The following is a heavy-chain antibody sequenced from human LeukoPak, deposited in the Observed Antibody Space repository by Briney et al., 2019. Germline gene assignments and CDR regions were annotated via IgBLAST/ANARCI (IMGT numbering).Heavy chain of an antibody. J-gene: IGHJ3*02. Sequence: SGALSLTCTVSGGSISSYYWSWIRQPAGRGLEWIGRIYSSGSTNYNPSLKSRVTMSVDTSKNQFSLRLTSVTAADTAVYYCARTYYEILSGLLKEAFDIWGQGTLVTVSS. CDR3: ARTYYEILSGLLKEAFDI. CDR1: GGSISSYY. V-gene: IGHV4-4*07. CDR2: IYSSGST. D-gene: IGHD3-9*01.